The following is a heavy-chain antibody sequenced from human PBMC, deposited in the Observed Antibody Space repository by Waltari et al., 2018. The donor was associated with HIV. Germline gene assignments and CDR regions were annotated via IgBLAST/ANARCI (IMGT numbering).Heavy chain of an antibody. CDR3: ASGYCSGPSCYSSAY. CDR2: ISYDGNNK. CDR1: GFTFSNCA. Sequence: QVQLVESGGGVVQPGRSLRLSCAASGFTFSNCAMHWVRQAPGKGLEWVAVISYDGNNKYYADSVQGRFAISRDNSKNTLYLQMNSLRNDDTAVFYCASGYCSGPSCYSSAYWGQGTLVTVSS. J-gene: IGHJ4*02. V-gene: IGHV3-30*09. D-gene: IGHD2-2*03.